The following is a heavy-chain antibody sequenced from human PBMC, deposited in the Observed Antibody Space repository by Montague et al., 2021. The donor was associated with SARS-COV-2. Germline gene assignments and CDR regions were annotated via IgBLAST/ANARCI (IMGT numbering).Heavy chain of an antibody. V-gene: IGHV6-1*01. J-gene: IGHJ4*02. CDR1: GDSVSGLRAR. Sequence: CAISGDSVSGLRARSDELTYELQSPFQLLCRLHFRTKWYTDYAPSVKTRITITPDTSNNQISLLLNSVTPGDTAVFYCSRGGTVPGARGIYFDDWGQGTLVTVSS. D-gene: IGHD1-26*01. CDR3: SRGGTVPGARGIYFDD. CDR2: LHFRTKWYT.